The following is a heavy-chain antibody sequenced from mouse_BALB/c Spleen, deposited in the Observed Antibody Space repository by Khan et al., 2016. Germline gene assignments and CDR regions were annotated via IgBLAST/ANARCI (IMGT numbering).Heavy chain of an antibody. J-gene: IGHJ2*01. CDR3: ASGNWDFDY. CDR1: GYSITSGYY. Sequence: EVQLQESGPGLVKPSQSLSLTCSVTGYSITSGYYWNWIRQFPGNKLEWMGYISYDGSTNYNPSLKNRISITRDTSKNQFFLKLNSVTTEDTATDDCASGNWDFDYWGQGTTLTVSS. D-gene: IGHD4-1*01. CDR2: ISYDGST. V-gene: IGHV3-6*02.